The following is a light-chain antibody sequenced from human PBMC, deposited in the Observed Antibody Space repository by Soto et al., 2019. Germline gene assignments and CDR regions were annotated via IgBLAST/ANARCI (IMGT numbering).Light chain of an antibody. Sequence: EIVMTQSPATLSVSPGERATLSCRASQSVSSNLAWYQQKPGQAPRLLIYGASTRATGIPARFSGSVSGTEFTLTISSLQSEDFAVYYCQQYNNWPPGEVTFGPGTKVDIK. CDR3: QQYNNWPPGEVT. V-gene: IGKV3-15*01. J-gene: IGKJ3*01. CDR1: QSVSSN. CDR2: GAS.